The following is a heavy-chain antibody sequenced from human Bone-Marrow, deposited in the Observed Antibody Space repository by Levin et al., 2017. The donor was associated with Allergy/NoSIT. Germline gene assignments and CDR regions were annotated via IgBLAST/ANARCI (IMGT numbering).Heavy chain of an antibody. CDR3: AKHVISRGWLREDPFDA. V-gene: IGHV3-30*18. Sequence: LSLTCAASGFSFSTSGMHWVRQAPGKGLEWVAVISYDGSNRYYAESVKGRCTISRDNYMNTLYLQMNRLRAEDTAVYYCAKHVISRGWLREDPFDAWGQGTLVTVSS. D-gene: IGHD6-19*01. CDR2: ISYDGSNR. CDR1: GFSFSTSG. J-gene: IGHJ5*02.